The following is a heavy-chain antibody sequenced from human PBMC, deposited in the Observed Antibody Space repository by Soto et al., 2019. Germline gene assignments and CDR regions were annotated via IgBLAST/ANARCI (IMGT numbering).Heavy chain of an antibody. J-gene: IGHJ4*02. CDR3: ARTRFHYALW. D-gene: IGHD3-16*01. Sequence: GSLILSCAVSGFSFSDYFMSWIRQVPGKGLEWVAYISSSGGATFYADSVKGRFTISRDNAKDSLYLQMNSVRAGDTAVYFCARTRFHYALWWGQGTQVTVSS. V-gene: IGHV3-11*01. CDR1: GFSFSDYF. CDR2: ISSSGGAT.